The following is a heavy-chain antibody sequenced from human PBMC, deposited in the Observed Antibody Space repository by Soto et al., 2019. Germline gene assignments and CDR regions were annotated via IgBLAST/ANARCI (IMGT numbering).Heavy chain of an antibody. V-gene: IGHV3-74*01. J-gene: IGHJ4*02. CDR2: IGPDGSGT. CDR3: ARDHNWSYDY. Sequence: GGSLRLSCAASGFTFSSHWMHWVRQVPGKGLAWVSHIGPDGSGTRYADSEQGRFTISRDNARNTLYLQMDSLRDGDTAVYYCARDHNWSYDYWGPGSLVTAPQ. D-gene: IGHD1-1*01. CDR1: GFTFSSHW.